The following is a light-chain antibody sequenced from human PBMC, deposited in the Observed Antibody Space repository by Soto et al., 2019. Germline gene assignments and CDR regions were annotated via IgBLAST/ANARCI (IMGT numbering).Light chain of an antibody. CDR1: QSISRC. CDR2: AAS. CDR3: QQCDSTPYT. V-gene: IGKV1-39*01. J-gene: IGKJ2*01. Sequence: DIQMTQSPSSLSASVGDRVTITCRASQSISRCLNWYQQKPGKAPKLLIYAASTLQSGVPSRFSGSGSGTDFTLTLYSLRPEDFATYYCQQCDSTPYTFGQGTKVEIK.